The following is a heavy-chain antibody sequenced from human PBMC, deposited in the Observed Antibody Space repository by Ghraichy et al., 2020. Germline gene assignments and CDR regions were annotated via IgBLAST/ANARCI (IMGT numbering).Heavy chain of an antibody. Sequence: GGSLRLSCAASGFTFSSYSMNWVRQAPGKGLEWVSYISSSSSTIYYADSVKGRFTISRDNAKNSLYLQMNSLRDEDTAVYYCAREDGYYDSSGNSNFDYWGQGTLVTVSS. J-gene: IGHJ4*02. V-gene: IGHV3-48*02. CDR1: GFTFSSYS. D-gene: IGHD3-22*01. CDR3: AREDGYYDSSGNSNFDY. CDR2: ISSSSSTI.